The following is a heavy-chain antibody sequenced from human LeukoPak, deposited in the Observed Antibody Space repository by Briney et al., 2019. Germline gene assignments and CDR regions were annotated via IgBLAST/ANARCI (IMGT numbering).Heavy chain of an antibody. Sequence: GASVKVSCKASGGTFSSYAISWVRQAPGQGLEWMGGIIPTFGTANYAQKFQGRVTITADKSTSTAYMELSSLRSEDTAVYYCARAGGYSGYDPAGPRKDMDVWGKGTTVTVSS. CDR2: IIPTFGTA. CDR3: ARAGGYSGYDPAGPRKDMDV. CDR1: GGTFSSYA. V-gene: IGHV1-69*06. J-gene: IGHJ6*03. D-gene: IGHD5-12*01.